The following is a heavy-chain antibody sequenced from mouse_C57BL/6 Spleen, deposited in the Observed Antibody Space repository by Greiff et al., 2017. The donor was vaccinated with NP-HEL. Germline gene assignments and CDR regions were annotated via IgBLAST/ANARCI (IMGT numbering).Heavy chain of an antibody. CDR2: IDPSDSET. CDR1: GYTFTSYW. Sequence: QVQLQQPGAELVRPGSSVKLSCKASGYTFTSYWMHWVKQRPIQGLEWIGNIDPSDSETHYNQKFKDKATLTVDKSSSTAYMQLSSLTSEASAVYYCARNGYVSYYGSSYDWYFDVWGTGTTVTVSS. CDR3: ARNGYVSYYGSSYDWYFDV. J-gene: IGHJ1*03. V-gene: IGHV1-52*01. D-gene: IGHD1-1*01.